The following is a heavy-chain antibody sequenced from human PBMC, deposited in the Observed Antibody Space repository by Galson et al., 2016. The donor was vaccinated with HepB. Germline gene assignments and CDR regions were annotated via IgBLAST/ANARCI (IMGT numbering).Heavy chain of an antibody. CDR2: ITSSGNYA. Sequence: SLRLSCAASGFTFSDYYMTWIRQAPGKELEYISYITSSGNYAYYADSVKGRFTISRDNVKNSLYLQMNSLTVEDTAMYYCARFYDFWSGSYYFDYWGPGTLVTVSS. CDR3: ARFYDFWSGSYYFDY. D-gene: IGHD3-3*01. CDR1: GFTFSDYY. J-gene: IGHJ4*02. V-gene: IGHV3-11*06.